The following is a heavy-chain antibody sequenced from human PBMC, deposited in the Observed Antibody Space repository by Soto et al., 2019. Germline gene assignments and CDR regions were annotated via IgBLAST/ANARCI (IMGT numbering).Heavy chain of an antibody. D-gene: IGHD3-22*01. CDR1: GGSFSGYY. CDR2: INHSGST. V-gene: IGHV4-34*01. CDR3: ARRSTFYYDSSGYYV. J-gene: IGHJ4*02. Sequence: QVQLQQWGAGLLKPSETLSLTCAVYGGSFSGYYWSWIRQPPGKGLEWIGEINHSGSTNYNPSLKSRVTISVDTSKNQFSLKLSSVTAADTAVYYCARRSTFYYDSSGYYVWGQGTLVTVSS.